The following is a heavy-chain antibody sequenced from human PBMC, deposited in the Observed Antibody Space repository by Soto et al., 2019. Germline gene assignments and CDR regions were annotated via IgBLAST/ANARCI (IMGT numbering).Heavy chain of an antibody. V-gene: IGHV4-39*01. CDR1: GGSISSSSYY. D-gene: IGHD5-12*01. J-gene: IGHJ3*02. CDR3: ARQRDIVATTPTTFFDI. CDR2: IYYSGST. Sequence: SETLSLTCTVSGGSISSSSYYWGWIRQPPGKGLEWIGSIYYSGSTYYNPSLKSRVTISVDTSKNQFSLKLSSVTAADTAVYYCARQRDIVATTPTTFFDIWGQGTMVTVSS.